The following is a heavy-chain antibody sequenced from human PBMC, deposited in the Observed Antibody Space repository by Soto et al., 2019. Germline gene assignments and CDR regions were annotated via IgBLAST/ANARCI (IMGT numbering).Heavy chain of an antibody. CDR2: IYYSGST. J-gene: IGHJ4*02. CDR3: ATRSLVVAAAYFDY. CDR1: GGSISSGGYY. V-gene: IGHV4-31*03. Sequence: QVQLQESGPGLVKPSQTLSLTCTVSGGSISSGGYYWSWIRQHPGKGLEWIGCIYYSGSTYYNPSLKSRVTISVDTSKNQFSLKLSSVTAADTAVYYCATRSLVVAAAYFDYWGQGTLVTVSS. D-gene: IGHD2-15*01.